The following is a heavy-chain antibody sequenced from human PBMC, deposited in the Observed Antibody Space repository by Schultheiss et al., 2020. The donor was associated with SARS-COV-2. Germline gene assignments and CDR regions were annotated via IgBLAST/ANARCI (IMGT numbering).Heavy chain of an antibody. Sequence: ASVKVSCKASGYTFTSYAMHWVRQAPGQRLEWMGWINAGNGNTKYSQEFQGRVTITADKSTSTAYMELSSLRSEDTAVYYCASVPYSGYDALWEGPWFDYWGQGTLVTVSS. CDR3: ASVPYSGYDALWEGPWFDY. J-gene: IGHJ4*02. V-gene: IGHV1-3*03. CDR1: GYTFTSYA. D-gene: IGHD5-12*01. CDR2: INAGNGNT.